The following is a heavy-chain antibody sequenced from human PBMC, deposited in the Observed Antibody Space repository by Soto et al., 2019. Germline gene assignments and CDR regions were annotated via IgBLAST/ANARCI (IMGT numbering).Heavy chain of an antibody. CDR1: GFTFSSYA. D-gene: IGHD2-21*02. J-gene: IGHJ5*02. CDR3: ARDGSAYCGGDCYLFFGWFDP. Sequence: PGGSLRLSCAASGFTFSSYAMHWVRQAPGKGLEWVAVISYDGSNKYYADSVKGRFTISRDNSKNTLYLQMNSLRAEDTAVYYCARDGSAYCGGDCYLFFGWFDPWGQGTLVTVSS. V-gene: IGHV3-30-3*01. CDR2: ISYDGSNK.